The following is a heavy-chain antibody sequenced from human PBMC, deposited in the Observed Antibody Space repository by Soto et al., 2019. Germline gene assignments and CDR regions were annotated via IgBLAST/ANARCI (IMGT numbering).Heavy chain of an antibody. J-gene: IGHJ6*02. D-gene: IGHD3-16*01. CDR2: ISRDGGTT. V-gene: IGHV3-23*01. Sequence: EVQLLESGGGLVQPGGSLRLSCAASGSNFDSYAMNWVRQAPGKGLEWVSAISRDGGTTFYADSVKGRFTISRDNSENTLYMEMISLRVEDTAVYYCAKGGFWVHYGMDVWGQGTTVTVSS. CDR3: AKGGFWVHYGMDV. CDR1: GSNFDSYA.